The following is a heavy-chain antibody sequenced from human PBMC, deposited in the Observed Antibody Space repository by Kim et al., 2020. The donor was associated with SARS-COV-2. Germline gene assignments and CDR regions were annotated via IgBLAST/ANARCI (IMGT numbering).Heavy chain of an antibody. CDR1: GFSISSYA. D-gene: IGHD2-15*01. J-gene: IGHJ4*02. Sequence: GGSLRLSCAASGFSISSYALNWVRQAPGKGPEWVSAICCSDSRTHYVDSVKGRFTISRDNSKSTLWLEMNSLRADDTAIYYCAKGGRKSCYSRLEYWGQGALVTVSS. CDR3: AKGGRKSCYSRLEY. CDR2: ICCSDSRT. V-gene: IGHV3-23*05.